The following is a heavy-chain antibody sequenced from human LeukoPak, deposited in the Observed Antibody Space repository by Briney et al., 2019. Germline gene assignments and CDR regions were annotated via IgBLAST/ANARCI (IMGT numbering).Heavy chain of an antibody. J-gene: IGHJ4*02. CDR1: GFTFSDYY. D-gene: IGHD1-7*01. Sequence: PGGALRLSCAASGFTFSDYYMSWIRQAPGKGLEGVSVIYSGGNTNYADSVKGRFTISRDNSKNTLYLQMNVLTVEDTAVYYCAKLVRHSGTLFYFDHWGQGTLVTVSS. V-gene: IGHV3-53*01. CDR2: IYSGGNT. CDR3: AKLVRHSGTLFYFDH.